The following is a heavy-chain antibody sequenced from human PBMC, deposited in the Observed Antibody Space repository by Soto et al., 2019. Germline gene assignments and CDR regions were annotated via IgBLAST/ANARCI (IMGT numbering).Heavy chain of an antibody. CDR2: ISGRGTNT. V-gene: IGHV3-23*01. CDR3: ATSFRYFDN. J-gene: IGHJ4*02. CDR1: GSISTTTP. Sequence: PGGSLRLSCAASGSISTTTPLSWVRQAPGKWLEWVSTISGRGTNTYYADSVKGRFIISRDNLKNTVNLQMNGLGVEDTAIYYCATSFRYFDNWGQGTRVTVS.